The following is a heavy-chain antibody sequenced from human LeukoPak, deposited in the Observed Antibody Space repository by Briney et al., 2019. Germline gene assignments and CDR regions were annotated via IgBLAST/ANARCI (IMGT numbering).Heavy chain of an antibody. V-gene: IGHV4-39*01. D-gene: IGHD3-16*01. CDR3: ARFKHLGEYKHYFDY. CDR1: GGSISSNFYY. Sequence: SETLSLTCTVSGGSISSNFYYWGWIRQPPGKGLEWIGNIYYRGSTYYNPSLKSRVTISVDTSQNQFSLKLTCVAAAATTVYYCARFKHLGEYKHYFDYWGQGTLVTVSS. CDR2: IYYRGST. J-gene: IGHJ4*02.